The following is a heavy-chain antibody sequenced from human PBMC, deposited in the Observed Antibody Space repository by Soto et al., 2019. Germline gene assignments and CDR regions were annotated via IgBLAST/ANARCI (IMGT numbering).Heavy chain of an antibody. Sequence: TLSLTCTVSGGSISSGGYYCSWIRQHPGKGLEWIGYNYYSGSTYYNPSLKSRVTISVDPSKNQFSLKLSSMTAADTAVYYCWRDQAQGNDFWSGYYDYGMDVWAQGTTVT. V-gene: IGHV4-31*03. J-gene: IGHJ6*02. CDR2: NYYSGST. D-gene: IGHD3-3*01. CDR3: WRDQAQGNDFWSGYYDYGMDV. CDR1: GGSISSGGYY.